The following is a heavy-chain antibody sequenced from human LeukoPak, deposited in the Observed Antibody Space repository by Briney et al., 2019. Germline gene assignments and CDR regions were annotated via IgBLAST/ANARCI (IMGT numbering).Heavy chain of an antibody. CDR1: GYTLTELS. Sequence: GASVKVSRKVSGYTLTELSMHWVRQAPGQGLEWMGWINPNSGGTNYAQKFQGRVTMTRDTSISTAYMELSRLRSDDTAVYYCAQSILYGDYTAGYWGQGTLVTVSS. CDR2: INPNSGGT. J-gene: IGHJ4*02. CDR3: AQSILYGDYTAGY. D-gene: IGHD4-17*01. V-gene: IGHV1-2*02.